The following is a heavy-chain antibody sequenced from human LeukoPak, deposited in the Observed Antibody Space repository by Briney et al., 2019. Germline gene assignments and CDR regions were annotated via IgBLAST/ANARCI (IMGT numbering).Heavy chain of an antibody. D-gene: IGHD6-19*01. J-gene: IGHJ4*02. CDR2: IYYSGST. CDR3: ARRSSSAWYFDY. CDR1: GDSINSYY. V-gene: IGHV4-59*08. Sequence: SETLSLTCTVSGDSINSYYWNWIRQPPGKGLEWIGYIYYSGSTNYNPSLKSRVTILVDTSKNQFSLKLNSVTAADTAVYYCARRSSSAWYFDYWGQGTLVTVSS.